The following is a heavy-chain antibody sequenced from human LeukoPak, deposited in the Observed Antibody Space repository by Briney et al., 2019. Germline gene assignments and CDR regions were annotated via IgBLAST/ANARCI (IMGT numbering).Heavy chain of an antibody. CDR1: GFTFSSYS. Sequence: PGGSLRLSCAASGFTFSSYSMNWVRQAPGKGLEWVSCISSSSSYIYYADSVKGRFTISRDNAKNSMYLQINSLRAEDTAVYYCARGPPSGSLSYFDYWGQGTLVTVSS. V-gene: IGHV3-21*01. CDR3: ARGPPSGSLSYFDY. J-gene: IGHJ4*02. CDR2: ISSSSSYI. D-gene: IGHD1-26*01.